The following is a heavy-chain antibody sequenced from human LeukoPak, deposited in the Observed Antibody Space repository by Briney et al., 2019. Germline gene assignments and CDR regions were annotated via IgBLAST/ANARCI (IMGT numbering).Heavy chain of an antibody. V-gene: IGHV1-69*05. CDR1: GGTFSSYA. J-gene: IGHJ5*02. Sequence: SVTVSCKASGGTFSSYAISWVRQAPGQGLEWMGGIIPIFGTANYAQKFQGRVTITTDESTSTAYMELSSLRSEGTAVYYCARVIVVPAAMSRRHKNWFDPWSQGTLVTVSS. D-gene: IGHD2-2*01. CDR3: ARVIVVPAAMSRRHKNWFDP. CDR2: IIPIFGTA.